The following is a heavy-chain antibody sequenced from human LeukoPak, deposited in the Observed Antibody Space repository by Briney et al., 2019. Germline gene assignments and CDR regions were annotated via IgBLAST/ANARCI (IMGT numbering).Heavy chain of an antibody. Sequence: GGSLRLSCAASGFTFSSYAMSWVRQAPGKGLEWVSAISGSGGSTYYADPVKGRFTISRDNSKNTLYLQMNSLRAEDTAVYYCAKDHSTYYDYVWGSYRFPTYFDYWGQGTLVTVSS. CDR3: AKDHSTYYDYVWGSYRFPTYFDY. CDR1: GFTFSSYA. CDR2: ISGSGGST. V-gene: IGHV3-23*01. J-gene: IGHJ4*02. D-gene: IGHD3-16*02.